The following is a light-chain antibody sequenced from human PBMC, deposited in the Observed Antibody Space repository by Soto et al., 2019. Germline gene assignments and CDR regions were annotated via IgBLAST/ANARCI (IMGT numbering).Light chain of an antibody. CDR3: SSYTTRSTHV. J-gene: IGLJ1*01. V-gene: IGLV2-14*01. CDR2: EVS. Sequence: QSALAQPASVSGSPGQSITLSCSGTDRYLGDYNYVSWYQQLPGRAPKLMIYEVSNRPSGVSNRFSASKSGNTASLTHSGLQAEDEADYYCSSYTTRSTHVFGTGTKVTVL. CDR1: DRYLGDYNY.